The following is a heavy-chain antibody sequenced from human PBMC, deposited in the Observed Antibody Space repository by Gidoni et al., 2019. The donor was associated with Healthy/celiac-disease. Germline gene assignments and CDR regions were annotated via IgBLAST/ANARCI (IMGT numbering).Heavy chain of an antibody. Sequence: QVQLVQSGAEVKKPGSSVKVSCKASGGTFSSYAISWVRQAPGQGLEWMGGIIPIFGTANYEQKCQGRVTITADESTSTAYMELSSLRSEDTAVYYCARGVLGYDSSGYYEFDYWGQGTLVTVSS. J-gene: IGHJ4*02. CDR2: IIPIFGTA. CDR3: ARGVLGYDSSGYYEFDY. D-gene: IGHD3-22*01. V-gene: IGHV1-69*01. CDR1: GGTFSSYA.